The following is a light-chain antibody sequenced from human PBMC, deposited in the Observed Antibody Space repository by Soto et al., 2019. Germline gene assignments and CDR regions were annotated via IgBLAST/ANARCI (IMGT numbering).Light chain of an antibody. Sequence: EIVMTQSPATLSVSPGERATLSCRASQSVSSKLAWYQQKPGQPPRLLIYGASTRATGIPDRFGGSGSETEFTLTISGLEPEDSAVYYCQYCGTSRTFGQGTKVDI. CDR3: QYCGTSRT. CDR1: QSVSSK. J-gene: IGKJ1*01. V-gene: IGKV3-15*01. CDR2: GAS.